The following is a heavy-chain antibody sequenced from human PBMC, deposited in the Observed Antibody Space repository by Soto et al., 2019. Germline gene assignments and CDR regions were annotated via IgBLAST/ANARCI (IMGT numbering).Heavy chain of an antibody. V-gene: IGHV4-30-2*01. Sequence: QLQLQESGSGLVKPSQTLSLTCAVSGGSISSGGYSWSWIRQPPGKGLEWIGYIYHSGSTYYNPSLKSRVTISVDRSKNQFSLKLSSVTAADTAVYYCARVLRYFDWGGRPSYGMDVWGQGTTVTVSS. D-gene: IGHD3-9*01. CDR1: GGSISSGGYS. CDR2: IYHSGST. J-gene: IGHJ6*02. CDR3: ARVLRYFDWGGRPSYGMDV.